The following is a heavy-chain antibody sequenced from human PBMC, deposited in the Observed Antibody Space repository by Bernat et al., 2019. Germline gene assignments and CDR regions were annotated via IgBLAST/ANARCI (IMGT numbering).Heavy chain of an antibody. CDR2: TIPILGIA. CDR3: ARERLPYDSSGIGDAFDI. D-gene: IGHD3-22*01. V-gene: IGHV1-69*08. Sequence: QVQLVQSGAEVKKPGSSVKVPCKASGGTFSSFTISWVRQAPGQGLEWRGRTIPILGIANYAQKFQGRVTITADKSTSTAYMELSSLRSEDTAVYYCARERLPYDSSGIGDAFDIWGQGTMVTVSS. CDR1: GGTFSSFT. J-gene: IGHJ3*02.